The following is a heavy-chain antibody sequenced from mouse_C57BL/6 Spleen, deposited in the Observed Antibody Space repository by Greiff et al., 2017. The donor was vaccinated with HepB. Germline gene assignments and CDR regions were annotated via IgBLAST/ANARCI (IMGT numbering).Heavy chain of an antibody. CDR1: GFNIKDYY. CDR3: ARNCYGSSSAWFAY. J-gene: IGHJ3*01. Sequence: EVQLQQSGAELVKPGASVKLSCTASGFNIKDYYMHWVKQRTEQGLEWIGRIDPEDGETKYAPKFPGKATITADTSSNTAYLQLSSLTSEDTAVYYCARNCYGSSSAWFAYWGKGTLVTVSA. V-gene: IGHV14-2*01. D-gene: IGHD1-1*01. CDR2: IDPEDGET.